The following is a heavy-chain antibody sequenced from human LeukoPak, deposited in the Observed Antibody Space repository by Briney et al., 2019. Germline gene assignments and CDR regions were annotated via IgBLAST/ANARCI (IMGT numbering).Heavy chain of an antibody. CDR3: ARQVPGYGSGSFYFAY. CDR2: ISTSGRKI. J-gene: IGHJ4*02. Sequence: KPGGSLGPSFAASGLTFREFRRNWVRQAPGKGLGWVSFISTSGRKIYYGDSVKGRFTISRDNARNSVSLQMNRLRAEDTAVYYCARQVPGYGSGSFYFAYWGQGMLVTVSS. D-gene: IGHD3-10*01. V-gene: IGHV3-21*01. CDR1: GLTFREFR.